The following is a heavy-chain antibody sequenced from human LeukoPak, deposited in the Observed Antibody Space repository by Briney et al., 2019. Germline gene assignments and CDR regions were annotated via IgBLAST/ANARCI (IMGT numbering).Heavy chain of an antibody. J-gene: IGHJ3*02. Sequence: SVKVSCKASGFTFNSSAMQWVRQARGQRLEWIGWIVVGSGNTNYAQKFQERVTITRDMSTSTAYMELSSLRSEDTAVYYCAAVGGVGATKGAFDIWGQGTMVTVSS. CDR2: IVVGSGNT. V-gene: IGHV1-58*02. CDR1: GFTFNSSA. D-gene: IGHD1-26*01. CDR3: AAVGGVGATKGAFDI.